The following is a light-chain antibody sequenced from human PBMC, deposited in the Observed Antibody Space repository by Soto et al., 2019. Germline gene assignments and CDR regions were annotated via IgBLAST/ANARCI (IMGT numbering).Light chain of an antibody. Sequence: QSALTQPASVSGSPGQSIAISCTGTSSDVGGYTYVSWYQQHPGKAPKLMIYDVSARPSGVSNLFSGSKSDNTASLTISGLQAEDEADYYCSSYTSSNTVIFGGGTKGTVL. CDR1: SSDVGGYTY. J-gene: IGLJ2*01. CDR3: SSYTSSNTVI. V-gene: IGLV2-14*01. CDR2: DVS.